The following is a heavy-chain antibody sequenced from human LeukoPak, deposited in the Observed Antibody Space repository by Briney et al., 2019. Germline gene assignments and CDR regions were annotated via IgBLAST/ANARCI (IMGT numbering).Heavy chain of an antibody. Sequence: GGSLRLSCAASGFTFSGSAMHWVRQASGKGLEWVGRIRSKANSHATAYAASVKGRFTISRDDSKNTAYLQMNSLKTEDTAVYYCSPQLYDYVWGRYFDYWGQGTLVTVSS. J-gene: IGHJ4*02. V-gene: IGHV3-73*01. CDR3: SPQLYDYVWGRYFDY. CDR1: GFTFSGSA. CDR2: IRSKANSHAT. D-gene: IGHD3-16*01.